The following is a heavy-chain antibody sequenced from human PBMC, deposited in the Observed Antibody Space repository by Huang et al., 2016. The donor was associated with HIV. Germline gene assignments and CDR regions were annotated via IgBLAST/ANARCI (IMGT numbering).Heavy chain of an antibody. CDR3: ARSEVLVTAVPFDH. CDR2: IYPADSDT. CDR1: GYRFTNYW. V-gene: IGHV5-51*03. Sequence: VPLVQSEAEGKKPGEALKISFRGSGYRFTNYWSGWVRHGPGEGLEWMGVIYPADSDTRYSPSFQGQVTFSADKSTRTAYLQWSSLQASDTAIYYCARSEVLVTAVPFDHWGQGTLVTVSS. J-gene: IGHJ4*02. D-gene: IGHD2-21*02.